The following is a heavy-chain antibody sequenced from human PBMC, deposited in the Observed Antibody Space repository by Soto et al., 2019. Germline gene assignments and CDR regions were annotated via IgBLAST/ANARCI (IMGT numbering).Heavy chain of an antibody. CDR1: GFTFSSYG. J-gene: IGHJ6*02. D-gene: IGHD3-3*01. V-gene: IGHV3-30*18. CDR3: AKDLNYDFSFRYYYGMDV. Sequence: GGSLRLSCAASGFTFSSYGMHWVRQAPGKGLEWVAVISYDGSNKYYADSVKGRFTIFRDNSKNTLYLQMNSLRAEDTAVYYCAKDLNYDFSFRYYYGMDVWGQGTTVTVSS. CDR2: ISYDGSNK.